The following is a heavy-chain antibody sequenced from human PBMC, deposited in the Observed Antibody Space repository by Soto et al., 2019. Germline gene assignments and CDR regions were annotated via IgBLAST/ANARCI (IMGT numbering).Heavy chain of an antibody. V-gene: IGHV1-18*03. D-gene: IGHD2-2*01. Sequence: QVQLVQSGGEVKRPGASVKVSCKTSGYTFSNYGITWVRQAPGQPLEWLGWISLYSDGTKYAQKFQGRVSMTTDTSKTTAYMELRGLSSDDMAVYDCARLVPGAEAWFGPWGQGTLVTVSS. CDR3: ARLVPGAEAWFGP. J-gene: IGHJ5*02. CDR2: ISLYSDGT. CDR1: GYTFSNYG.